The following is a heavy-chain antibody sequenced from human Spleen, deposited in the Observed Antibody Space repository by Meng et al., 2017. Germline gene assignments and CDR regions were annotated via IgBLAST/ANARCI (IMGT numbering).Heavy chain of an antibody. J-gene: IGHJ4*02. V-gene: IGHV7-4-1*02. CDR1: GYTLTNYA. CDR2: IDTKTGNP. CDR3: TIDGYLDCSRSNCFDY. D-gene: IGHD3-22*01. Sequence: ASVKVSCKASGYTLTNYAINWLRQAPGQGLEWMGWIDTKTGNPTYAQGFRGRLVFSMDTSVSTTYLQISGLKADDSAVCYCTIDGYLDCSRSNCFDYWGQGTPVTVSS.